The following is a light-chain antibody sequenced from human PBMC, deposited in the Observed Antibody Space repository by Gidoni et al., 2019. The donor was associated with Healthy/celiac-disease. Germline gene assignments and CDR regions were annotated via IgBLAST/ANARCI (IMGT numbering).Light chain of an antibody. V-gene: IGKV1-39*01. J-gene: IGKJ2*01. CDR3: QQSYSTLMYT. CDR1: QSISSY. CDR2: AAS. Sequence: DIQMTQSPSSLSASVGDRVTITCRASQSISSYLNWYQQKPGKAPKLLIYAASSLQSGVPSRFSGSGSGTDFTLTISSLQPEEFATYYCQQSYSTLMYTFXQXTKLEIK.